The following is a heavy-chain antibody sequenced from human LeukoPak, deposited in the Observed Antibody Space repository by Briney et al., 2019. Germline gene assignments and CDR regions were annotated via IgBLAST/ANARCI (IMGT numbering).Heavy chain of an antibody. CDR3: ARDRNEYSGSYYLVY. CDR1: GFTFSDYY. CDR2: ISSSGSTI. Sequence: GGSLRLSCAASGFTFSDYYMSWIRQAPGKGLEWVSYISSSGSTIYYADSVKGRFTISRDNAKNSLYLQMNSLRAEDTAVYYCARDRNEYSGSYYLVYWGQGTLVTVSS. V-gene: IGHV3-11*01. J-gene: IGHJ4*02. D-gene: IGHD1-26*01.